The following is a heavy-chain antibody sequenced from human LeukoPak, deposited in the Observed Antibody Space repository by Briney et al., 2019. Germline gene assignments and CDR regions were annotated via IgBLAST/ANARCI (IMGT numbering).Heavy chain of an antibody. Sequence: PGGSLRLSCAASRFTFNTYSMQWVRQAAGKGLLWVSRINSDGSSTTYADSVKGRFTISRDNANNTLYLQMNSLRAEDTAVYYCAPTSRGWDAFHIWGQGTMVTVSS. D-gene: IGHD3-22*01. CDR3: APTSRGWDAFHI. CDR2: INSDGSST. CDR1: RFTFNTYS. V-gene: IGHV3-74*01. J-gene: IGHJ3*02.